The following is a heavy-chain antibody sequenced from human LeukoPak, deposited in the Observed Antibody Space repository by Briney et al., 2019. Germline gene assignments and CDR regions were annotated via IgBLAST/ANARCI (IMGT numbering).Heavy chain of an antibody. CDR1: GYTFTSYA. CDR2: INAGNGNT. CDR3: ARDLYSSGWYGGNWFDP. D-gene: IGHD6-19*01. Sequence: ASVKVSCKASGYTFTSYAMHWVRQAPGQRLEWMGWINAGNGNTKYSQEFQGRVTITRDTSASTAYMELSSLRSEDMAMYYCARDLYSSGWYGGNWFDPWGQGTLVTVSS. J-gene: IGHJ5*02. V-gene: IGHV1-3*03.